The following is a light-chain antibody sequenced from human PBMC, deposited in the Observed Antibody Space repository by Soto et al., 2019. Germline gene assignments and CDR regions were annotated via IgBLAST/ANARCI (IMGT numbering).Light chain of an antibody. CDR3: SSYAGSNNLV. CDR1: SGDVGGHNY. Sequence: QSALTQPPSVSGSPGQSVAISCTGTSGDVGGHNYVSWYQHHPGKAPKLMIYEVTKRPSGVPDRFSGSKSGNTASLTVSGLQADDEADYYCSSYAGSNNLVFGGGTQLTVL. CDR2: EVT. V-gene: IGLV2-8*01. J-gene: IGLJ2*01.